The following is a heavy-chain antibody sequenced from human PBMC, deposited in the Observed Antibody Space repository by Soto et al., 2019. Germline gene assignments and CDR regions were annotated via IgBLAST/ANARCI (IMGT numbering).Heavy chain of an antibody. D-gene: IGHD3-3*01. Sequence: PGRSLRLSCAASGFTFSIYAMSWVRPAPEKGLEWVSAISGSGGSTYYADSVKGRFTISRDNSKNTLYLQMNSLRAEDTAVYYCAKDRGFWPYDFDYWGQGTLVTVSS. CDR1: GFTFSIYA. CDR3: AKDRGFWPYDFDY. J-gene: IGHJ4*02. CDR2: ISGSGGST. V-gene: IGHV3-23*01.